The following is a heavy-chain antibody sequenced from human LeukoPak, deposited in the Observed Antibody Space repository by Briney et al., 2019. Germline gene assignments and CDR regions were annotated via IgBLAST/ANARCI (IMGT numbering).Heavy chain of an antibody. CDR1: GYTFTGYY. V-gene: IGHV1-2*04. Sequence: ASVKVSCKASGYTFTGYYMHWVRQAPGQGLEWMGWINPNSGGTNYAQKFQGWVTMTRDTSISTAYMELSRLRSDDTAVYYCARDNCSSTGCYGFFGWFDPWGQGTLVTVSS. CDR2: INPNSGGT. J-gene: IGHJ5*02. CDR3: ARDNCSSTGCYGFFGWFDP. D-gene: IGHD2-2*01.